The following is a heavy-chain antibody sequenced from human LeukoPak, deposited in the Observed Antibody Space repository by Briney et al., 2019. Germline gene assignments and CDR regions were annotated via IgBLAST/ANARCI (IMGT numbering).Heavy chain of an antibody. CDR3: ARGMTTGPRSVYHYMDV. Sequence: GGSLRLSCVASGFTFRGYGMHWVRQAPGKGLEWLSLLWYDGSNENYADSVKGRFNISRDNSKNTLYLQMNSLRAEDTAVYFCARGMTTGPRSVYHYMDVWGKGATVTVSS. D-gene: IGHD4-17*01. CDR2: LWYDGSNE. J-gene: IGHJ6*03. V-gene: IGHV3-33*01. CDR1: GFTFRGYG.